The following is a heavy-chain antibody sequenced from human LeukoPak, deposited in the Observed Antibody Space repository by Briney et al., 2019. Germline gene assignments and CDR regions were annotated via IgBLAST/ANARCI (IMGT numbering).Heavy chain of an antibody. D-gene: IGHD3-22*01. CDR2: FSGSGGST. Sequence: PGGSLRLSCAASGFTFSSYAMSWVRQAPGKGLQWVSAFSGSGGSTYYADSVKGRFTISRDNSRNTLYLQMNSLRAEDTAVYYCARYYYDSSGYQYFDYWGQGTLVTVSS. V-gene: IGHV3-23*01. CDR3: ARYYYDSSGYQYFDY. J-gene: IGHJ4*02. CDR1: GFTFSSYA.